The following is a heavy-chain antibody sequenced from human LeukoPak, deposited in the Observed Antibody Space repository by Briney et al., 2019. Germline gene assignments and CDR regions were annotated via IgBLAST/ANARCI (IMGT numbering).Heavy chain of an antibody. J-gene: IGHJ5*02. D-gene: IGHD3-22*01. CDR3: ARDQRHYYDSSGYYLENWFDP. V-gene: IGHV4-59*01. CDR2: IYYSGST. CDR1: GGSISSYY. Sequence: SETLSLTWTVSGGSISSYYRSWMRQPPGEGLELIGYIYYSGSTNYNPSLKSRVTISVDTSKNQFSLKLSSVTAADTAVYYCARDQRHYYDSSGYYLENWFDPWGQGTLVTVSS.